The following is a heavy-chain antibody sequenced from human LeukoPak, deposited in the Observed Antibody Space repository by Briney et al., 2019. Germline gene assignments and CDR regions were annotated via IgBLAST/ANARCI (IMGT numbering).Heavy chain of an antibody. J-gene: IGHJ6*02. D-gene: IGHD3-3*01. Sequence: SETLSLTCTVSGGSISSGDYYWSWIRQHPGKGLEWIGSIYYSGRIYYNPSLKSRVTISVDTSKNQFSLKLSSVTAADTAVYYCARDRYDSYPMDVWGQGTTVTVSS. CDR2: IYYSGRI. CDR3: ARDRYDSYPMDV. CDR1: GGSISSGDYY. V-gene: IGHV4-31*03.